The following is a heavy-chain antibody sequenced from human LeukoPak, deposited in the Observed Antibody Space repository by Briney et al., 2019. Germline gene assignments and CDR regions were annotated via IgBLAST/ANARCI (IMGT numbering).Heavy chain of an antibody. D-gene: IGHD3-10*01. Sequence: GGSLRLSCAASGFTFSDYYMSRIRQAPGKGLEWVSYISSSGSTKYYVDSVKGRFTISRDNAKNSLFLQMNSLRAEDTAVYYCARAGGRFGEFNFDYWGQGTLVTVSS. V-gene: IGHV3-11*01. CDR1: GFTFSDYY. CDR2: ISSSGSTK. CDR3: ARAGGRFGEFNFDY. J-gene: IGHJ4*02.